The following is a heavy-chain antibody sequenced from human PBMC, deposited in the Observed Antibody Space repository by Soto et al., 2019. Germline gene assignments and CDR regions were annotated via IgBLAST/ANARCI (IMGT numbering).Heavy chain of an antibody. CDR1: GGSISSGGYY. CDR2: IYYIGST. J-gene: IGHJ5*02. CDR3: ARSVFP. Sequence: QVQLQESGPGLLKPSQTLSLTCTVSGGSISSGGYYWNWIRQHPGKGLEWIGYIYYIGSTYYNPSLKSRVTIPLDTSKNQCSRKLSSVTAADTAVYYCARSVFPWGQGTLVTVSS. V-gene: IGHV4-31*03.